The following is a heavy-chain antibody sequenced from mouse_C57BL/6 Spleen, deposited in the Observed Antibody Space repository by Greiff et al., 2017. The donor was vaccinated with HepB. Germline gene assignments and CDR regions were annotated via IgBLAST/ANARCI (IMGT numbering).Heavy chain of an antibody. Sequence: QVQLKQSGAELVKPGASVKLSCKASGYTFTSYWMHWVKQRPGQGLEWIGNINPSNGGTNYNEKFKSKATLTVDKSSSTAYMQLSSLTSEDSAVYYCARGGYYGSSRYFDVWGTGTTVTVSS. D-gene: IGHD1-1*01. V-gene: IGHV1-53*01. J-gene: IGHJ1*03. CDR3: ARGGYYGSSRYFDV. CDR1: GYTFTSYW. CDR2: INPSNGGT.